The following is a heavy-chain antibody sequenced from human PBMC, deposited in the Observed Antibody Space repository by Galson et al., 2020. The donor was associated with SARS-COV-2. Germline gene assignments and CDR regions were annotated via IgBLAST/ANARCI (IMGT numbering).Heavy chain of an antibody. CDR3: ARESLLEDAFDI. CDR2: ISYDGSNK. Sequence: GESLKISCAASGFTFSSYAMHWVRQAPGKGLEWVAVISYDGSNKYYADSVKGRFTISRDNSKNTLYLQMNSLRAEDTAVYYCARESLLEDAFDIWGQGTMVTVSS. V-gene: IGHV3-30*11. CDR1: GFTFSSYA. J-gene: IGHJ3*02. D-gene: IGHD3-10*01.